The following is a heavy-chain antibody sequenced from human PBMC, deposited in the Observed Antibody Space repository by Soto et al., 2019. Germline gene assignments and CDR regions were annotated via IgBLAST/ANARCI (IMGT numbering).Heavy chain of an antibody. CDR2: IIPIFGTA. CDR1: GGPFSSYA. Sequence: QVQLVQSGAEVKKPGSSVKVSCKASGGPFSSYAISWVRQAPGQGLEWMGGIIPIFGTANYAQKSQGRVTITADESMRTAYMELRRRRSEDTAVDYCARDVLVDCYGSGAGDNWFDPWGQGTLVTVSS. V-gene: IGHV1-69*12. CDR3: ARDVLVDCYGSGAGDNWFDP. J-gene: IGHJ5*02. D-gene: IGHD3-10*01.